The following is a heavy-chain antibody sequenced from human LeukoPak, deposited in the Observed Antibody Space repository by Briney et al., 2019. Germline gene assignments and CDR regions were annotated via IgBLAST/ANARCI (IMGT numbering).Heavy chain of an antibody. V-gene: IGHV4-39*02. CDR2: VYYSEST. Sequence: DPSATLSLTCTVSGGSISSSSYYWGWIREPPGKGLGWIGRVYYSESTYYNPSPKSRVTISVDTSKNHFSLKLSSVTAAATAVYYCARRLRDLTWELPFDYWGQGPRVPVSS. CDR1: GGSISSSSYY. J-gene: IGHJ4*02. D-gene: IGHD1-26*01. CDR3: ARRLRDLTWELPFDY.